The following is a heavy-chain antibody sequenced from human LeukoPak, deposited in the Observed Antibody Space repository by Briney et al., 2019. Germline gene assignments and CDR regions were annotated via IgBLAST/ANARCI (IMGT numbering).Heavy chain of an antibody. CDR2: IIPIFDTP. CDR1: GGIFGSYA. Sequence: SVKVSCKVSGGIFGSYAINWVRQAPGQGLEWLGRIIPIFDTPNYAQTFQGRVTISADKSTRTVYMELTSLRSEDTALYYCAKGSRLREAGSYRFWGQGTLLTVSS. V-gene: IGHV1-69*06. CDR3: AKGSRLREAGSYRF. J-gene: IGHJ4*02. D-gene: IGHD3-16*02.